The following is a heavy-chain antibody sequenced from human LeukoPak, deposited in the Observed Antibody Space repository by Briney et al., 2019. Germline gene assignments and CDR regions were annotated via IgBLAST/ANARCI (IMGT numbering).Heavy chain of an antibody. V-gene: IGHV1-24*01. Sequence: ASVKVSCKVSGYTLTELSMHWVRQAPGKGLEWMGGFDPEDGETIYAQKFQGRVTMTEDTSTDTAYMELSSLRSEDTAVYYCATDYGRGDPADYWGQGTLVTVSS. J-gene: IGHJ4*02. CDR2: FDPEDGET. CDR3: ATDYGRGDPADY. D-gene: IGHD2-15*01. CDR1: GYTLTELS.